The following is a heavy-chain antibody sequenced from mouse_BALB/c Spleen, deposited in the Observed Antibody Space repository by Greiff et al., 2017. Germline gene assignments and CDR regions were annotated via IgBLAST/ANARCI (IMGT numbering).Heavy chain of an antibody. CDR3: ARNWGYYYGSPLFAD. CDR2: IWSGGST. CDR1: GFSLTSYG. Sequence: QVQLKESGPGLVQPSQSLSITCTVSGFSLTSYGVHWVRQSPGKGLEWLGVIWSGGSTDYNAAFISRLSISKDNSKSQVFFKMNSLQANDTAIYYCARNWGYYYGSPLFADWGQGTLVTVSA. D-gene: IGHD1-1*01. J-gene: IGHJ3*01. V-gene: IGHV2-2*02.